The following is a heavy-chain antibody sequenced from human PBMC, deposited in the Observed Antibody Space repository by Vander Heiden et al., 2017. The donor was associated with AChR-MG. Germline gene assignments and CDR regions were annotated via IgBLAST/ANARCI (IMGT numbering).Heavy chain of an antibody. CDR2: ISGSGGST. D-gene: IGHD6-25*01. V-gene: IGHV3-23*01. J-gene: IGHJ3*02. CDR3: AKPLKQRGAFDI. Sequence: EVQLLESGGGLVQPGGSLRLSCAAPGFPLSRYAKCWVRQAAGKGLGWVSAISGSGGSTYYADSVKGRFTISRDNSKNTLYLQMNSLRAEDTAVYYCAKPLKQRGAFDIWGQGTMVTVSS. CDR1: GFPLSRYA.